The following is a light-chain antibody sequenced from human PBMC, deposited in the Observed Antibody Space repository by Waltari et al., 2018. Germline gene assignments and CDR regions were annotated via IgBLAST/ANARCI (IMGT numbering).Light chain of an antibody. CDR3: QQYSSPPFT. V-gene: IGKV4-1*01. J-gene: IGKJ3*01. CDR2: WAS. Sequence: DIVMTQSPDWLAVSLGERATINCKSSQSVLYNSNNKNYLTWYQQKPGQRPKLLIYWASTRESGVPDRFSGSGSGTDFTLTISSLQAEDVAVYYCQQYSSPPFTFGPGTKVDI. CDR1: QSVLYNSNNKNY.